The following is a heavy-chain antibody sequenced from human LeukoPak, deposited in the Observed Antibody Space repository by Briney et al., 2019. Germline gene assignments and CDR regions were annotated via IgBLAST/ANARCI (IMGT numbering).Heavy chain of an antibody. CDR1: GGSISSYY. V-gene: IGHV4-59*01. CDR3: ARAASSGWEFYYYYGMDV. CDR2: IYYSGST. Sequence: PSETLSLTCTVSGGSISSYYWSWIRQPPGKGLEWVGYIYYSGSTNYNPSLKSRVTISVDTSKNQFSLKLSSVTAADTAVYYCARAASSGWEFYYYYGMDVWGQGTTVTVSS. J-gene: IGHJ6*02. D-gene: IGHD6-19*01.